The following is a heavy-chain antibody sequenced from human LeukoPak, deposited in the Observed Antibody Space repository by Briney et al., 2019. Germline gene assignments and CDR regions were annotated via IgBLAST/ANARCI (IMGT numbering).Heavy chain of an antibody. J-gene: IGHJ4*02. Sequence: TSETLSLTCPVSGGSISNYYYWTWIRHPPGKGLEWIGYVYYTGSTNFNPSLKSRVTMSLDTSRNQFSLKLTSLTAADTAVYYCARGAMATTPFFDYWGQGTLVTVSS. V-gene: IGHV4-59*01. CDR1: GGSISNYY. D-gene: IGHD5-24*01. CDR2: VYYTGST. CDR3: ARGAMATTPFFDY.